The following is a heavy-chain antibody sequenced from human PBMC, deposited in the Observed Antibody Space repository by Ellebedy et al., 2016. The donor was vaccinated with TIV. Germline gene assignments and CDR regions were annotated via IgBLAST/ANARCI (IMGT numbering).Heavy chain of an antibody. Sequence: GGSLRLSCAASGFTFSSYWMSWVRQAPGKGLEWVANIKQDGSEKYYVDSVKGRFTISRDNAKNSLYLQMNSLRDEDTAVYYCARSDSSGFNYDWGQGTMVTVSS. D-gene: IGHD3-22*01. CDR3: ARSDSSGFNYD. CDR1: GFTFSSYW. CDR2: IKQDGSEK. V-gene: IGHV3-7*01. J-gene: IGHJ3*01.